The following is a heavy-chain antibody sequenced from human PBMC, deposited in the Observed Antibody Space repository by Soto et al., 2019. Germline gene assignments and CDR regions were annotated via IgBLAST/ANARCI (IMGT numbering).Heavy chain of an antibody. D-gene: IGHD2-15*01. J-gene: IGHJ3*02. V-gene: IGHV1-18*01. Sequence: ASVKVSCKASGYTFTSYGISWVRQAPGQGLEWMGWISAYNGNTNYAQKLQGRVTMTTDTSTSTAYMELRSLRSDDTAVYYCARDPGYFCVGSRYHDEFDIWGQGTMVT. CDR1: GYTFTSYG. CDR3: ARDPGYFCVGSRYHDEFDI. CDR2: ISAYNGNT.